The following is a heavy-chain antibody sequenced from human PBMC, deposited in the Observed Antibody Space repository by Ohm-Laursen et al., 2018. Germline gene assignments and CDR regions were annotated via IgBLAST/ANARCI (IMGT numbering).Heavy chain of an antibody. V-gene: IGHV4-31*03. CDR2: IYYSGST. D-gene: IGHD3-10*01. J-gene: IGHJ4*02. CDR3: ARDSNMIRGVVDY. CDR1: GGSISIGDYY. Sequence: TLSLTCIVSGGSISIGDYYWSWIRQHPGKGLEWIGYIYYSGSTYYNPSLKSRVTMSVDTSKNQFSLKLTSVTAADTAVYYCARDSNMIRGVVDYWGQGTLVTVSS.